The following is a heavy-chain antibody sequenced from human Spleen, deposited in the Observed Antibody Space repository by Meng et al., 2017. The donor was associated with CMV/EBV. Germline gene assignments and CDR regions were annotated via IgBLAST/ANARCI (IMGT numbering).Heavy chain of an antibody. Sequence: SETLSLTCTVSGGSISSSSTYHWGWVRQPPGKGLEWIGNIYYSGSIYYNPSLKSRVTISVDTSKNQFSLKLSSVTAADTAVYYCARGPTRAYFDYWGQGTLVTVSS. V-gene: IGHV4-39*07. CDR1: GGSISSSSTYH. J-gene: IGHJ4*02. CDR2: IYYSGSI. CDR3: ARGPTRAYFDY.